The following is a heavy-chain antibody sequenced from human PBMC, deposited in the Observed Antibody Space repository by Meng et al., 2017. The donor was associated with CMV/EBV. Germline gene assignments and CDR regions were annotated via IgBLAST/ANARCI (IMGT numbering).Heavy chain of an antibody. J-gene: IGHJ4*02. Sequence: GSLRLSCAVSGYSISSGYYWGWIRQPPGKGLEWIGSIYHSGTIYHSESTYYNPSLKSRVTISVDMSKNQFSLKLSSVTAADTAVYYCARVARITMVRGQWGGDYWGQGTLVTVSS. CDR1: GYSISSGYY. CDR2: IYHSGTIYHSEST. D-gene: IGHD3-10*01. V-gene: IGHV4-38-2*01. CDR3: ARVARITMVRGQWGGDY.